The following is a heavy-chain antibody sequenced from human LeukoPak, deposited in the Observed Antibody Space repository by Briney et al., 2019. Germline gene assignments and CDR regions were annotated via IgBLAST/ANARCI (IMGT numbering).Heavy chain of an antibody. Sequence: SETLSLTSSVSGGSISSYYWSWIRQPAGKGLEWIGRIYTSGSTNYNPSLKSRVTMSVDTSKNQFSLKLSSVTAADTAVYYCARGGGATSWFDPWGQGTLVTVSS. CDR3: ARGGGATSWFDP. J-gene: IGHJ5*02. V-gene: IGHV4-4*07. CDR1: GGSISSYY. CDR2: IYTSGST. D-gene: IGHD1-26*01.